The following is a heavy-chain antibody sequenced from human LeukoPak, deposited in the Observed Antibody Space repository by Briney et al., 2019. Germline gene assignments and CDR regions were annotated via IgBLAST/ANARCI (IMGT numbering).Heavy chain of an antibody. CDR2: ISYDGSNK. CDR1: GFTFSSYA. D-gene: IGHD2-2*01. V-gene: IGHV3-30*18. CDR3: AKDPSPLYCSSTSCSPYGMDV. Sequence: RSLRLSCAASGFTFSSYAMHWVRQAPGKGLERVAVISYDGSNKYYADSVKGRFTISRDNSKNTLYLQMNSLRAEDTAVYYCAKDPSPLYCSSTSCSPYGMDVWGKGTTVTVSS. J-gene: IGHJ6*04.